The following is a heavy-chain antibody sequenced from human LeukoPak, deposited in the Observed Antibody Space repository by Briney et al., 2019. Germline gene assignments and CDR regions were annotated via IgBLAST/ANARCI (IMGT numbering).Heavy chain of an antibody. CDR2: IKQDGSEK. CDR1: GFTFSSYW. V-gene: IGHV3-7*01. J-gene: IGHJ4*02. CDR3: ARDSMVYAISPRTPHFDY. Sequence: GGSLRLSCAASGFTFSSYWMSWVRQAPGKGLEWVANIKQDGSEKYYVDSVKGRFTISRDNAKNPLYLQMNSLRAEDTAVYYCARDSMVYAISPRTPHFDYWGQGTLVTVSS. D-gene: IGHD2-8*01.